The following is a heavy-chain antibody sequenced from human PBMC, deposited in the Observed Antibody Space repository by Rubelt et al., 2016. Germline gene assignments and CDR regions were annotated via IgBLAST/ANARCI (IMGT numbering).Heavy chain of an antibody. Sequence: QVQLVQSGAEVKKPGASVKVSCKASGYTFTSYGISWVRQAPGQGLEWMGWLSGSNGNTNYAQTRQGWVAMTTDTSTSTAYMELRSLRSDDTAVYYCARDRTWLVPGLDAFDIWGQGTMVTVSS. CDR2: LSGSNGNT. CDR3: ARDRTWLVPGLDAFDI. D-gene: IGHD6-19*01. V-gene: IGHV1-18*01. J-gene: IGHJ3*02. CDR1: GYTFTSYG.